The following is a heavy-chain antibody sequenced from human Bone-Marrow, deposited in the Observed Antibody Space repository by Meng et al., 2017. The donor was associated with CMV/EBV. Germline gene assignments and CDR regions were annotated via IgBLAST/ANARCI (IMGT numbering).Heavy chain of an antibody. CDR2: INPNSGGT. CDR3: ARDRRITMVRGVTLDGMDV. Sequence: ASVKVSCKASGYTFTGYYMHWVRQAPGQGLEWMGWINPNSGGTNYAQKLQGRVTMTTDTSTSTAYMELRSLRSDDTAVYYCARDRRITMVRGVTLDGMDVWGQGTTVTVSS. V-gene: IGHV1-2*02. CDR1: GYTFTGYY. D-gene: IGHD3-10*01. J-gene: IGHJ6*02.